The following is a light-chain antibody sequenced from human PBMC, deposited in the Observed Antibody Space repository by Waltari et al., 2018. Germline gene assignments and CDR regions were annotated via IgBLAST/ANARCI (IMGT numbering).Light chain of an antibody. CDR2: MAS. CDR3: QQYSSFST. J-gene: IGKJ2*01. CDR1: QSVDTW. Sequence: DIQMTQSPSTLSASVGDRVTLSCRASQSVDTWLAWYQQKPGKAPKLLIYMASSLESGVPARFSGSGSGTEFTLTINSLQPEDFATYFCQQYSSFSTFGQGTKVDI. V-gene: IGKV1-5*03.